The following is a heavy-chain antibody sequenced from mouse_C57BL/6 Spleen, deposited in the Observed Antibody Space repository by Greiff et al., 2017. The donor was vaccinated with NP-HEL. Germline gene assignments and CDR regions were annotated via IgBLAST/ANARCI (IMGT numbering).Heavy chain of an antibody. D-gene: IGHD2-3*01. Sequence: EVKLVESGEGLVKPGGSLKLSCAASGFTFSSYAMSWVRQTPEKRLEWVAYISSGGDYIYYADTVKGRFTISRDNARNTLYLQMSSLKSEDTAMYYCTRVGLLRLYWYFNVWGTGTTVTVSS. CDR3: TRVGLLRLYWYFNV. J-gene: IGHJ1*03. V-gene: IGHV5-9-1*02. CDR1: GFTFSSYA. CDR2: ISSGGDYI.